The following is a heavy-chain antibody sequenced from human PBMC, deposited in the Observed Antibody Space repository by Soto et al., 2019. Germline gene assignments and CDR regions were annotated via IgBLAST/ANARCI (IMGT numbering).Heavy chain of an antibody. CDR2: ISAYNGNT. V-gene: IGHV1-18*01. Sequence: ASVKVSCKASGYTFTSYGIRWVRQAPGQGLEWMGWISAYNGNTNYAQKLQGRVTMTTDTSTSTAYMELRSLRSDDTALSYCASVGSGWYYFDYWGQGTLVTVSS. D-gene: IGHD6-19*01. CDR1: GYTFTSYG. J-gene: IGHJ4*02. CDR3: ASVGSGWYYFDY.